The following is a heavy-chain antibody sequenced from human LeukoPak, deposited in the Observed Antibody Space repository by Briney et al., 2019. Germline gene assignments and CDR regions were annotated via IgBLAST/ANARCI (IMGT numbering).Heavy chain of an antibody. J-gene: IGHJ4*02. Sequence: GGSLRLSCTASGFTLSSYAIHWVRQAPGKGLEWVSVIYLDGSKIYYADSVKGRFTLSRDNSKNTLYLQMNSLIAEDTAVYYCVRDDSGSVIRGVLHYWGQGVLVTVSS. CDR3: VRDDSGSVIRGVLHY. CDR1: GFTLSSYA. CDR2: IYLDGSKI. V-gene: IGHV3-33*01. D-gene: IGHD3-10*01.